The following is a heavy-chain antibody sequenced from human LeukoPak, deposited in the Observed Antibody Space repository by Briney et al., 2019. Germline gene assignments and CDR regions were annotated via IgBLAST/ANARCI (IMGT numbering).Heavy chain of an antibody. V-gene: IGHV1-69*04. CDR1: GGTFSSYA. Sequence: ASVKVSCKASGGTFSSYAISWVRQAPGQGLEWMGRIIPILGIANYAQKFQGRVTITADKSTSTAYMELSSLRSEDTAVYYCASGAWGYDFWSGPFDYWGQGTLVTVS. D-gene: IGHD3-3*01. J-gene: IGHJ4*02. CDR3: ASGAWGYDFWSGPFDY. CDR2: IIPILGIA.